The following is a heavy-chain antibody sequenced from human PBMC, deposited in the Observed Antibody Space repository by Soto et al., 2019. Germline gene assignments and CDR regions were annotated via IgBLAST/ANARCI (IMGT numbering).Heavy chain of an antibody. CDR3: AHRVLRTVFGLVTTTAIYFDS. V-gene: IGHV2-5*02. J-gene: IGHJ4*02. CDR1: GFSLTTSGVG. CDR2: IYWDDDK. D-gene: IGHD3-3*01. Sequence: QLTLNESGPTQVKPRQTLTLTCNFFGFSLTTSGVGVGWIRQSPGKAPEGLALIYWDDDKRYSPSLKSRLTITKDTSKNQVGLSMADLDHADTVTYYCAHRVLRTVFGLVTTTAIYFDSWGQGTPVAVSS.